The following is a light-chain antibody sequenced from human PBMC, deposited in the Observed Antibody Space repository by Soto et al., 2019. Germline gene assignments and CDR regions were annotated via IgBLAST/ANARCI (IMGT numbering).Light chain of an antibody. V-gene: IGLV2-14*01. Sequence: QSALTQPASVSGSPGQSITISCTGTSSDVGGYNYVSWYQQYPGKAPKLMIYHVSNRPSGVSNRFSGSKSGNSASLTISGLQPEDEADHYCSSYTSTSTYVFGTGTKLTVL. CDR1: SSDVGGYNY. J-gene: IGLJ1*01. CDR3: SSYTSTSTYV. CDR2: HVS.